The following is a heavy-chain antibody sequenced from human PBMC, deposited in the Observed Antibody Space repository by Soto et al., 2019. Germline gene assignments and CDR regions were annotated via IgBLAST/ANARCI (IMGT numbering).Heavy chain of an antibody. CDR1: GFTFSSYA. D-gene: IGHD6-19*01. J-gene: IGHJ4*02. Sequence: GGSLRLSCAASGFTFSSYAMHWVRQAPGKGLEWVAVISYDGSNKYYADSVKGRFTISRDNSKNTLYLQMNSLRAEDTALYYCAKDGAVAGYYFDYWGQGTLVTVSS. CDR3: AKDGAVAGYYFDY. V-gene: IGHV3-30-3*01. CDR2: ISYDGSNK.